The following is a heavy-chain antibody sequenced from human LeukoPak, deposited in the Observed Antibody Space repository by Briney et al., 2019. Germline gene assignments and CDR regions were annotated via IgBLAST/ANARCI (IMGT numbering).Heavy chain of an antibody. CDR3: ARTKEMASISYFDS. CDR2: ISGSGGST. Sequence: GGSLRLSCAASGFTFSSYAMSWVRQAPGKGLEWVSAISGSGGSTYYADSVKGRFTISRDNSKNTLYLQMNSLRAEDTAVYYCARTKEMASISYFDSWGQGTLVTVSS. CDR1: GFTFSSYA. D-gene: IGHD5-24*01. J-gene: IGHJ4*02. V-gene: IGHV3-23*01.